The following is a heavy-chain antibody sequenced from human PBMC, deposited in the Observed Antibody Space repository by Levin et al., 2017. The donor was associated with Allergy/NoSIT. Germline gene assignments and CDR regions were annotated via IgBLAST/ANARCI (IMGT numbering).Heavy chain of an antibody. CDR2: INPSGGST. V-gene: IGHV1-46*01. J-gene: IGHJ4*02. D-gene: IGHD3-22*01. Sequence: ASVKVSCKASGYTFTSYYMHWVRQAPGQGLEWMGIINPSGGSTSYAQKFQGRVTMTRDTSTSTVYMELSSLRSEDTAVYYCARVNLVPGYYDSSGSLPYFDYWGQGTLVTVSS. CDR3: ARVNLVPGYYDSSGSLPYFDY. CDR1: GYTFTSYY.